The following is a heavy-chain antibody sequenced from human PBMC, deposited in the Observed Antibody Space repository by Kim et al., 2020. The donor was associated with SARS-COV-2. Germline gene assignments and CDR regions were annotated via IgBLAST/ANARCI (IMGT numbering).Heavy chain of an antibody. V-gene: IGHV4-39*01. CDR2: IYYTGST. D-gene: IGHD6-6*01. J-gene: IGHJ5*01. Sequence: SETLSLTCTVSGGSISSSSYHWGWIRQPPGKGLEWIGNIYYTGSTYYKPSLKSRVTILVDTSKDQFSLTLSSVTAADTAVYYCVQYSRSSGWFDFWGQGTLVTVSS. CDR3: VQYSRSSGWFDF. CDR1: GGSISSSSYH.